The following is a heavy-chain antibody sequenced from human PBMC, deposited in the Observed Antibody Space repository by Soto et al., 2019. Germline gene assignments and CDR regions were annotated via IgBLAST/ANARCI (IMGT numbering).Heavy chain of an antibody. CDR3: AREAEDTHVPDC. CDR1: GFTISRDY. CDR2: YYATGDT. J-gene: IGHJ4*02. Sequence: EVKLVESGGGLVQPGGSRRLSCAASGFTISRDYISWVRQAPGKGLEWVSVYYATGDTHYADSVKGRFTTSRDNSKSTLHLQMNSLRAEDTGVYYCAREAEDTHVPDCWGQGTLVTVSS. D-gene: IGHD2-2*01. V-gene: IGHV3-66*01.